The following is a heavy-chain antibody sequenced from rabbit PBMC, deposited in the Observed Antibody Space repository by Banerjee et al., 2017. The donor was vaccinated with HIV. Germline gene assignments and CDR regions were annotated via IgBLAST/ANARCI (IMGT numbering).Heavy chain of an antibody. Sequence: QSLEESGGDLVKPGGTLTLTCKASGIDFSSYYYMCWVRQAPGKGLEWITCIDTSSGSTYYASWAKGRFTISKTSSTTVTLQMTSLTAADTATYFCARDRDGVYADYGYPNDYFNLWGQGTLVTVS. D-gene: IGHD6-1*01. V-gene: IGHV1S40*01. CDR2: IDTSSGST. CDR1: GIDFSSYYY. J-gene: IGHJ4*01. CDR3: ARDRDGVYADYGYPNDYFNL.